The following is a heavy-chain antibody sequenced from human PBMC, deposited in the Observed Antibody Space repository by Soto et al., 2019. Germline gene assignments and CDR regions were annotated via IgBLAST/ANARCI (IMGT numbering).Heavy chain of an antibody. CDR3: ARSQGSSTSLEIYYYYYYGMDV. Sequence: QVQLVQSGAEVKKPGSSVKVSCKASGGTFGSYAISWVRQAPGQGLEWMGGIIPIPGTANYAQKFQGRVTIGADESTSTAYMELGSLRSEDTAVYYCARSQGSSTSLEIYYYYYYGMDVWGQGTTVTVSS. J-gene: IGHJ6*02. CDR1: GGTFGSYA. CDR2: IIPIPGTA. D-gene: IGHD2-2*01. V-gene: IGHV1-69*01.